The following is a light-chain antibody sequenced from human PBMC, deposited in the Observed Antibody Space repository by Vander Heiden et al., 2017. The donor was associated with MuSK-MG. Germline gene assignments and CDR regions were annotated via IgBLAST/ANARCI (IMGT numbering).Light chain of an antibody. CDR1: SSNIGAGYD. Sequence: QSILTQPPSVSGAPGQRVTISCSGSSSNIGAGYDVFWYQQRPGTAPKVRIECNTNRPSGVPERFSGSKSGTSAYLDITGLQAEDEADYDGQSSDNRLGGVVFGAGTKLTVL. J-gene: IGLJ3*02. V-gene: IGLV1-40*01. CDR2: CNT. CDR3: QSSDNRLGGVV.